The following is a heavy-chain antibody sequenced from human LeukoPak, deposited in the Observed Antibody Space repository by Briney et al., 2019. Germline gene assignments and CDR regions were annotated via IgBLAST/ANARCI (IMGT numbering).Heavy chain of an antibody. CDR1: GFTVSSNY. Sequence: GGSLRLSCAASGFTVSSNYMSWVRQAPGKGLEWVSVIYSGGSTYYADSVKGRFTISRDNSKNTLYLQMNSLRAEDTAVYYCARGTSSWYLGFDYWGQGTLVTVSS. J-gene: IGHJ4*02. V-gene: IGHV3-53*05. CDR3: ARGTSSWYLGFDY. CDR2: IYSGGST. D-gene: IGHD6-13*01.